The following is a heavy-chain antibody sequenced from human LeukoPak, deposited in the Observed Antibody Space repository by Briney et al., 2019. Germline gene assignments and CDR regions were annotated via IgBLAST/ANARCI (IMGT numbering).Heavy chain of an antibody. V-gene: IGHV3-7*01. CDR1: GFTFSNYW. J-gene: IGHJ4*02. D-gene: IGHD6-13*01. CDR2: IKEDGSEK. CDR3: ASGRQLGY. Sequence: GGSLSPSCAASGFTFSNYWMSWVRQAPGKGLEWVANIKEDGSEKYYVDSVKGRFTISRDNARNSLYLQMNSLRAEDTAVYYCASGRQLGYWGQGTLVTVSS.